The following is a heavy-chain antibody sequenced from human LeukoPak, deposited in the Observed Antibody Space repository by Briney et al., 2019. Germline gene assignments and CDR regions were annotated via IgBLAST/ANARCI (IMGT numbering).Heavy chain of an antibody. CDR1: GYTFTTYS. D-gene: IGHD2-2*01. CDR3: ATATQPRGYFLH. J-gene: IGHJ1*01. Sequence: ASVKVSCKASGYTFTTYSLAWVRQAPGQSLEWMGWISVNNGGTNYAQSFQDRVTLTRDTSTNTAFLELRSLRSDDTAIIYCATATQPRGYFLHWGQGTLVTVSS. CDR2: ISVNNGGT. V-gene: IGHV1-18*01.